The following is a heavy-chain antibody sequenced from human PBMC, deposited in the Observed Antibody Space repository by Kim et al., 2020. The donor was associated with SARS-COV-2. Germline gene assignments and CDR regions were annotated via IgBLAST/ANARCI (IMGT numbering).Heavy chain of an antibody. J-gene: IGHJ6*02. Sequence: SETLSLTCTVSGGSISSYYWSWIRQPPGKGLEWIGYIYYSGSTNYNPSLTSRVTISVDTSKNQFSLKLSSVTAAGTAVCYCAREKYCSGGSCYLMEGMDVWGQGTTVTVSS. D-gene: IGHD2-15*01. CDR1: GGSISSYY. CDR2: IYYSGST. V-gene: IGHV4-59*13. CDR3: AREKYCSGGSCYLMEGMDV.